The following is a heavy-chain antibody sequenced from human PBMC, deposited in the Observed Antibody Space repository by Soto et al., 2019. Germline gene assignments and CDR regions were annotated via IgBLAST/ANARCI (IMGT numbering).Heavy chain of an antibody. V-gene: IGHV4-30-2*01. CDR3: ARGPYDSSGYYYLDAFDI. D-gene: IGHD3-22*01. CDR1: GGSISSGGYS. CDR2: IYHSGST. J-gene: IGHJ3*02. Sequence: SETLSLTCAVSGGSISSGGYSWSWIRQPPGKGLEWIGYIYHSGSTYYNPSLKSRVTISVDRSKNQFSLKLSSVTAADTAVYYCARGPYDSSGYYYLDAFDIWGQGTMVTVSS.